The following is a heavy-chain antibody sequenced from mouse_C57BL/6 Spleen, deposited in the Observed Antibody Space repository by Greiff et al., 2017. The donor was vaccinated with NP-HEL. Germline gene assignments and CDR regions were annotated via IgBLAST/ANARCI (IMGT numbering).Heavy chain of an antibody. D-gene: IGHD1-1*01. CDR3: ARYDYGSRYFDY. CDR1: GYTFTDYY. J-gene: IGHJ2*01. Sequence: EVQLQQSGPELVKPGASVKISCKASGYTFTDYYMNWVKQSHGKSLEWIGDINPNNGGTSYNQKFKGKATLTVDKSSSTAYMELRSLTSEDSAVYYCARYDYGSRYFDYWGQSTTLTVSS. CDR2: INPNNGGT. V-gene: IGHV1-26*01.